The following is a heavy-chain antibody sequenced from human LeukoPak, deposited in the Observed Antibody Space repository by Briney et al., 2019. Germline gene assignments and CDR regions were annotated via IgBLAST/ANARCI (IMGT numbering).Heavy chain of an antibody. CDR3: AREKRYCSSTSCSYYGMDV. CDR1: GYTFTSYD. Sequence: ASVKVSCKASGYTFTSYDINWVRQATGQGLEWMGWMNPNSGNTGYAQKFQGRVTMTRNTSISTAYMELSSLRSEDTAVYYCAREKRYCSSTSCSYYGMDVLGQGTTVTVSS. CDR2: MNPNSGNT. D-gene: IGHD2-2*01. V-gene: IGHV1-8*01. J-gene: IGHJ6*02.